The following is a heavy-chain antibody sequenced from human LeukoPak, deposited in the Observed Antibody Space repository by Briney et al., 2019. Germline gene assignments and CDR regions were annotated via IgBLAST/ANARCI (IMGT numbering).Heavy chain of an antibody. J-gene: IGHJ3*02. CDR1: GGSISSYY. D-gene: IGHD3-3*01. Sequence: SETLSLTCTVSGGSISSYYWSWIRQPPGRGLEWIGYIYYSGSTNYNPSLKSRVTISVDTSKNQFSLKLSSVTAADTAVYYCARDRGGITIFGVVTPGDFDIWGQGTMVTVSS. CDR2: IYYSGST. V-gene: IGHV4-59*01. CDR3: ARDRGGITIFGVVTPGDFDI.